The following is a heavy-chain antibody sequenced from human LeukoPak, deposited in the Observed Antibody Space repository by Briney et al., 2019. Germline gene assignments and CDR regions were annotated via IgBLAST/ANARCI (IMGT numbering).Heavy chain of an antibody. J-gene: IGHJ5*02. CDR3: ARHSDYDILTGYGANNNWFDP. V-gene: IGHV5-51*01. CDR1: GYSFTSYW. D-gene: IGHD3-9*01. Sequence: GESLKISCKGSGYSFTSYWIGWVRQMPGKGLEWMGIIYPGDSDTRYSPSFQGQVTISADKSISTAYLQWSSLEASDTAMYYCARHSDYDILTGYGANNNWFDPWGQGTLVTVSS. CDR2: IYPGDSDT.